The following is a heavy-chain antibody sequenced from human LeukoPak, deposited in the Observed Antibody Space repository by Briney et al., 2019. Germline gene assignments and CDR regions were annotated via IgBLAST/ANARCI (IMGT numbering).Heavy chain of an antibody. V-gene: IGHV4-4*07. J-gene: IGHJ4*02. CDR1: GGSISSYY. Sequence: PSETLSLTCTVSGGSISSYYWSWIRQPAGKGLEWIGRISTSGSTNYNPSLTSRVTMSVDQSKNQFSLNLNSVTAADTAVYFCARVNSSGSFHDYWGQGARVTVSP. D-gene: IGHD3-22*01. CDR2: ISTSGST. CDR3: ARVNSSGSFHDY.